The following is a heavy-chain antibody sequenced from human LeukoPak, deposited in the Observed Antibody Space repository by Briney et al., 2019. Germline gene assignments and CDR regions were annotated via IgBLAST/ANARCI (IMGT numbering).Heavy chain of an antibody. CDR2: ITGTGGST. CDR3: AKVRDTRDWYKDAFDI. CDR1: GFTFSSYA. J-gene: IGHJ3*02. D-gene: IGHD6-19*01. V-gene: IGHV3-23*01. Sequence: GGSLRLSCAASGFTFSSYAMSWVRQAPGKGLEWVSAITGTGGSTYYAASVKGRFTVSRDNSKNTLYLQMSSLRAEDTAMYYCAKVRDTRDWYKDAFDIWGQGTRVTVSS.